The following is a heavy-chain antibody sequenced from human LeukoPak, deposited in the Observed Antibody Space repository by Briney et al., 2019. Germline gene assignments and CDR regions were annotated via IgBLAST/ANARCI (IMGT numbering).Heavy chain of an antibody. J-gene: IGHJ4*02. V-gene: IGHV4-39*07. CDR3: ARVDEGDFDY. Sequence: SETLSLTCTVSGGSIASSSNYWVWIRQPPGKGLEWIGNIFYTGNTYYNPSLTSRVTISVDTSKNQFSLHLASVTAADTAVYYCARVDEGDFDYWGQGTLVTVSS. CDR2: IFYTGNT. CDR1: GGSIASSSNY.